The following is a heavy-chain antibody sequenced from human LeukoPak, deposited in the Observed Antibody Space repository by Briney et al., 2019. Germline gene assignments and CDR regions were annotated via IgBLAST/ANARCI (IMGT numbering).Heavy chain of an antibody. J-gene: IGHJ4*02. CDR2: TNPNSGGT. Sequence: ASVKVSCKASGYTFTGYYMHWVRQAPGQGLEWMGRTNPNSGGTNYAQKFQGRVTMTRDTSISTAYMELSRLRSDDTAVYYCARDPSSGVGATMWGQGTLVTVSS. V-gene: IGHV1-2*06. D-gene: IGHD1-26*01. CDR3: ARDPSSGVGATM. CDR1: GYTFTGYY.